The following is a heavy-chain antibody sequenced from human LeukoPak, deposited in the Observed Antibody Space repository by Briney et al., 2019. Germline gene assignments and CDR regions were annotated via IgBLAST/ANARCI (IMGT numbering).Heavy chain of an antibody. D-gene: IGHD6-13*01. CDR1: GFTFSSYG. CDR3: AKESLTRYSSSWFGDFQH. Sequence: GGSLRLSCAASGFTFSSYGMHWVRQAPGKGLEWVAFIRYDGSDTYYADSVKGRFTISRDNSKNTLYLQMNSLRVEDTAVYYCAKESLTRYSSSWFGDFQHWGQGTLVTVSS. CDR2: IRYDGSDT. J-gene: IGHJ1*01. V-gene: IGHV3-30*02.